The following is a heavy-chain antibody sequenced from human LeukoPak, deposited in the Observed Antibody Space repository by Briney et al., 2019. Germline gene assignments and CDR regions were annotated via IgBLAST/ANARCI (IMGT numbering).Heavy chain of an antibody. CDR1: GYSISSGYH. V-gene: IGHV4-38-2*02. CDR2: IYHSGST. Sequence: PSETLSLTCTVSGYSISSGYHWGWIRQPPGKGLEWIGSIYHSGSTYYNPSLKSRVTISVDTSKNLFSLNLSSVTAADTAVYYCARKRGSSWPSNPLGYFDYWGQGTLVTVSS. D-gene: IGHD6-13*01. CDR3: ARKRGSSWPSNPLGYFDY. J-gene: IGHJ4*02.